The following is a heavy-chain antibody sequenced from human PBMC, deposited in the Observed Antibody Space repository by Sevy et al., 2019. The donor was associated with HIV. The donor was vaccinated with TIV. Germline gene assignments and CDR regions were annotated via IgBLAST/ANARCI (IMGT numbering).Heavy chain of an antibody. J-gene: IGHJ6*03. D-gene: IGHD3-16*02. CDR3: ARHISMITFGGVIVRGDYYMDV. CDR2: IYYSGST. CDR1: GGSISSSSYY. V-gene: IGHV4-39*01. Sequence: SETLSLTCTVSGGSISSSSYYWGWIRQPPGKGLELIGSIYYSGSTYYNPSLKSRVTISVDTSKNQFSLKLSSVTAADTAVYYCARHISMITFGGVIVRGDYYMDVWGKGTTVTVSS.